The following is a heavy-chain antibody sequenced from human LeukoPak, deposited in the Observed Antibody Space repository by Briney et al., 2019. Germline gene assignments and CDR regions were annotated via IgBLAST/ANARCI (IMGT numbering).Heavy chain of an antibody. J-gene: IGHJ4*02. Sequence: PGGSLRLSCAASGFTFSSYSMNWVRQAPGKGLEWVSSISSSSSYIYYADSVKGRFTISRDNAKNSLYLQMNSLRAEDTAGYYCASTKGPVPAANDYWGQGTLVTVSS. D-gene: IGHD2-2*01. V-gene: IGHV3-21*01. CDR1: GFTFSSYS. CDR2: ISSSSSYI. CDR3: ASTKGPVPAANDY.